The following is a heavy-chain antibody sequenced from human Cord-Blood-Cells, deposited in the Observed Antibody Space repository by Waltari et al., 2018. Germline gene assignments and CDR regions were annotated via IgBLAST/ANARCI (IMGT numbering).Heavy chain of an antibody. CDR2: IYYSGST. CDR3: ARLLLGAGDY. CDR1: GGSISSSSYY. D-gene: IGHD3-16*01. J-gene: IGHJ4*02. Sequence: PGLVKPSETLSLTCTVSGGSISSSSYYWGWIRQPPGKGLEWIGSIYYSGSTYYNPSLKSRVTISVDTSKNQFSLKLSSVTAADTAVYYCARLLLGAGDYWGQGTLVTVSS. V-gene: IGHV4-39*01.